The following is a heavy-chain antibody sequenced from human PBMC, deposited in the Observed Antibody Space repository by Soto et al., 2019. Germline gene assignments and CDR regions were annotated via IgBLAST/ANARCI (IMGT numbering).Heavy chain of an antibody. CDR2: ISSNGGST. Sequence: GGSLRLSCAASGFTFSSYAMHWVRQAPGKGLEYVSAISSNGGSTYYSNSVKGRFTISRDNSKNTLYLQMGSLRAEDMAVYYCARSRGNYGSGSYYKAYHYYYMDVWGKGTTVTVSS. D-gene: IGHD3-10*01. CDR3: ARSRGNYGSGSYYKAYHYYYMDV. CDR1: GFTFSSYA. J-gene: IGHJ6*03. V-gene: IGHV3-64*01.